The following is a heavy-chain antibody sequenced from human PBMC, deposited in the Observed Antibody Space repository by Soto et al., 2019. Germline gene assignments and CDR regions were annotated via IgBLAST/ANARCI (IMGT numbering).Heavy chain of an antibody. Sequence: EVQLVESGGGLVQPGGSLRLSCAASGFTVSSDYMSWVRQAPGKGLEWVSVIYSGGSTYYADFVKGRVTISRDNSKNTLYLQVNSLRAEDTAVYYCAMVRDPYYDMDVWGKGTTVTVSS. D-gene: IGHD3-10*01. CDR2: IYSGGST. J-gene: IGHJ6*03. CDR1: GFTVSSDY. V-gene: IGHV3-66*01. CDR3: AMVRDPYYDMDV.